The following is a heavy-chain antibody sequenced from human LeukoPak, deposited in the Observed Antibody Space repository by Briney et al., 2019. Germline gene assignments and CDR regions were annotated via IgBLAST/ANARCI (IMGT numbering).Heavy chain of an antibody. CDR3: ASDYGDYAEYFQH. V-gene: IGHV4-30-4*01. CDR2: IYYSGST. Sequence: SETLSLTCTVSGGSISSGDYYWSWIRQPPGKGLEWIGYIYYSGSTYYNPSLKSRVTISVDMSKNQFSLKLSSVTAADTAVYYCASDYGDYAEYFQHWGQGTLVTVSS. D-gene: IGHD4-17*01. J-gene: IGHJ1*01. CDR1: GGSISSGDYY.